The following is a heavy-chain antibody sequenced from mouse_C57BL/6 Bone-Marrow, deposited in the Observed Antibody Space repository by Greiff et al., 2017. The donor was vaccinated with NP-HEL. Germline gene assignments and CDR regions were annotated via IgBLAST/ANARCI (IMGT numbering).Heavy chain of an antibody. CDR2: INPNNGGT. V-gene: IGHV1-26*01. CDR1: GYTFTDYY. Sequence: VQLQQSGPELVKPGASVKISCKASGYTFTDYYMNWVKQSHGKSLEWIGDINPNNGGTNYNEKFKSKATLTVDKSSSTAYMQLSSLTSEDSAVYYCARSFGYDGGYAMDYWGQGTSVTVSS. CDR3: ARSFGYDGGYAMDY. J-gene: IGHJ4*01. D-gene: IGHD2-2*01.